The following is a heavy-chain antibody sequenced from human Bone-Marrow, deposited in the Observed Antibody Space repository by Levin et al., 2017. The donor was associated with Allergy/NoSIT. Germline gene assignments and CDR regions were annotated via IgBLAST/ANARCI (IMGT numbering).Heavy chain of an antibody. CDR1: GVSINGGHYY. Sequence: PSETLSLTCNVSGVSINGGHYYWSWVRQSPGRGLEWIGYVYHSGTTSYNPSLKSRVTISVDTSKNQFSLKLSSVTAADTAVYYCARTDYGDYWRNFDYWGQGTLVTVSS. J-gene: IGHJ4*02. CDR3: ARTDYGDYWRNFDY. V-gene: IGHV4-31*03. CDR2: VYHSGTT. D-gene: IGHD4-17*01.